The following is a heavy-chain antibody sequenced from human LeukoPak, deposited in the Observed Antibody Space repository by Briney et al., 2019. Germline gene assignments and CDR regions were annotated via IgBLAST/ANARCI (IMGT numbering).Heavy chain of an antibody. J-gene: IGHJ6*02. D-gene: IGHD1-1*01. V-gene: IGHV3-23*01. CDR2: ISGSGGST. Sequence: GGSLRLSCAASGFTFSSYAMSWVRQAPGQGLEWVSAISGSGGSTYYADSVKGRSTISRDNSKNTLYLQMNSLRAEDTAVYYCAKTTGYYYYYGMDVWGQGTTVTVSS. CDR3: AKTTGYYYYYGMDV. CDR1: GFTFSSYA.